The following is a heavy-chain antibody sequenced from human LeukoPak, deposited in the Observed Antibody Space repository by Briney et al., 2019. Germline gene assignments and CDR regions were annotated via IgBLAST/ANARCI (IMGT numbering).Heavy chain of an antibody. CDR3: ARDLATIDGIAWYYFEN. V-gene: IGHV1-2*02. D-gene: IGHD5-12*01. Sequence: ASVEVSCKASGYTFTDHYIHWVRQAPGQGFEWMGWINPNTGGTDYAQKFQDRIAISTYTSISTAYMELSRLRSDDTALYYCARDLATIDGIAWYYFENWGQGTLVTVS. J-gene: IGHJ4*02. CDR2: INPNTGGT. CDR1: GYTFTDHY.